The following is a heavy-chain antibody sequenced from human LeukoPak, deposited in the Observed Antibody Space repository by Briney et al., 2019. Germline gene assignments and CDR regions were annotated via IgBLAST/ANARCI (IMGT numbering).Heavy chain of an antibody. V-gene: IGHV1-46*01. Sequence: ASVKVSCKASGYTFTSYYMHWLRQAPGRGLEWMGIINPSGGSTSYAQKFQGRVTMARDTSTSTVYMELSSLRSEDTAVYYCARDRYSSSWYFSYYYYGMDVWGQGTTVTVSS. J-gene: IGHJ6*02. D-gene: IGHD6-13*01. CDR2: INPSGGST. CDR1: GYTFTSYY. CDR3: ARDRYSSSWYFSYYYYGMDV.